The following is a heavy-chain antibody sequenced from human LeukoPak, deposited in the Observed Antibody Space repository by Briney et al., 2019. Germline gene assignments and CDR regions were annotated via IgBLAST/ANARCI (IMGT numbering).Heavy chain of an antibody. CDR1: GFPVITND. CDR2: LYSDGNT. V-gene: IGHV3-53*01. J-gene: IGHJ4*02. D-gene: IGHD1-14*01. CDR3: ARGVEPLAANTLAY. Sequence: HPGGSLRLSCAASGFPVITNDMTWVRQAPGKGLEWVSVLYSDGNTKYADSVQGRFTISRDNSKNTLYLEMNSLSPDDTAVYYCARGVEPLAANTLAYWGQGTLVTVSS.